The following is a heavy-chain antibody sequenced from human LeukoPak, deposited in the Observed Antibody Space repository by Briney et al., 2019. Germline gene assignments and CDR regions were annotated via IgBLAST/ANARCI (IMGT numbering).Heavy chain of an antibody. J-gene: IGHJ4*02. V-gene: IGHV3-49*03. CDR1: GFNFANYG. CDR2: LRSTVHGGPA. Sequence: PGGSLRLSCSTFGFNFANYGVSWFRQASGQGLEWVGFLRSTVHGGPAEYAASVEGRFIISRDDSKSIAYLQMNSLKTEDTAVYYCTRAGGYDWIDYWGQGTLVTVSS. CDR3: TRAGGYDWIDY. D-gene: IGHD3-3*01.